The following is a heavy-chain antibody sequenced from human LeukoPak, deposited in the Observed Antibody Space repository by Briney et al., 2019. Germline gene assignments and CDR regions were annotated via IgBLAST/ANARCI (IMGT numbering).Heavy chain of an antibody. V-gene: IGHV3-7*05. D-gene: IGHD6-6*01. Sequence: GGSLRLSCAASGFTFSSYWMSWVRQAPGKGVEGVANIKQDGSEEVYVDSVKGRFTISRDNAKNSLFLQMNTLRAEDTAVYYCARDPYSSTWSYGMDVWGQGTTVTVSS. J-gene: IGHJ6*02. CDR2: IKQDGSEE. CDR3: ARDPYSSTWSYGMDV. CDR1: GFTFSSYW.